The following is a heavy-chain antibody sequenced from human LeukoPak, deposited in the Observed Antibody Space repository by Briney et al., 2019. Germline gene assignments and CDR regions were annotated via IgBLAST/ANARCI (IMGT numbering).Heavy chain of an antibody. Sequence: SETLSLTCAVYCGSFSGYSWSWIRQPPGKGLEWIGEINHSGSTNYNPSLKSRPTISVDTSKNQFFLKLSSVTAADMAVYYCARGAPGYWGQGALVTVSS. CDR2: INHSGST. J-gene: IGHJ4*02. V-gene: IGHV4-34*01. CDR3: ARGAPGY. CDR1: CGSFSGYS.